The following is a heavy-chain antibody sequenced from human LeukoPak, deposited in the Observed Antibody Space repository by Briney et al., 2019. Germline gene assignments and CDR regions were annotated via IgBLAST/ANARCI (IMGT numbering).Heavy chain of an antibody. CDR3: ARVGYSYGRVY. J-gene: IGHJ4*02. CDR1: GDSISSSSSY. V-gene: IGHV4-39*07. Sequence: NPSETLSLTCSVSGDSISSSSSYWGWIRQPPGKGLEWIGNIYYSGSTYYNPSLKSRVTISVDTSKNQFSLKLSSVTAADTAVYYCARVGYSYGRVYWGQGTLVTVSS. CDR2: IYYSGST. D-gene: IGHD5-18*01.